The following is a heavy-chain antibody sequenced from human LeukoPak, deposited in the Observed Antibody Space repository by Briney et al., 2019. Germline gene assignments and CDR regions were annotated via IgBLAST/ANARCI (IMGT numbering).Heavy chain of an antibody. Sequence: PGGSLRISCAAPGVMFDHYAMDWVRQVPGRGLEWVSLISGDGVSSFYADSVRGRFTISRDKNTNSLSLQMPSLPTAHPAIYYRTSKHFSHTSNYFVNWGQGILVTVSS. J-gene: IGHJ4*02. V-gene: IGHV3-43*02. CDR3: TSKHFSHTSNYFVN. CDR1: GVMFDHYA. D-gene: IGHD1-26*01. CDR2: ISGDGVSS.